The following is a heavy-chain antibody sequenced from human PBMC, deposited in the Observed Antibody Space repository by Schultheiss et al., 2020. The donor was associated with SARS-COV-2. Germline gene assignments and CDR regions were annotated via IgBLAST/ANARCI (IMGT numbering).Heavy chain of an antibody. V-gene: IGHV4-61*02. Sequence: TLSLTCTVSGGSISSGSYYWSWIRQPAGKGLEWIGRIYTSGSTNYNPSLKSRVTMSVDTSKNQFSLKLSSVTAADTAVYYCARDSTTAMADYYYYGMDVWGQGTTVTVSS. CDR1: GGSISSGSYY. CDR2: IYTSGST. J-gene: IGHJ6*02. D-gene: IGHD5-18*01. CDR3: ARDSTTAMADYYYYGMDV.